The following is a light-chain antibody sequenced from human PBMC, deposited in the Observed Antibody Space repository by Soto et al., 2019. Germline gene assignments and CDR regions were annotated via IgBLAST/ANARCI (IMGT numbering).Light chain of an antibody. CDR2: GAS. CDR3: QQYGSPWT. J-gene: IGKJ1*01. V-gene: IGKV3-20*01. Sequence: EDVLTQFPGTLSLSPGERATLSCRASQRVSSNYLAWYQQKPGQAPRLLIYGASSRATGIPDRFSGSGSGTDFTLTISRLEPEDFAVYYCQQYGSPWTFGQGTKVDVK. CDR1: QRVSSNY.